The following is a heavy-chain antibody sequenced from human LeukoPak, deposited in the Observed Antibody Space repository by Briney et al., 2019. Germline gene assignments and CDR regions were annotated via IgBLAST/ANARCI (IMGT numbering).Heavy chain of an antibody. D-gene: IGHD3-3*01. J-gene: IGHJ4*02. CDR3: ARAAGLRFLEWLYYFDY. Sequence: GGSLRLSCAASGFTVSSNYMSWVRQAPGKGLEWVSVIYSGGSTYYADSVKGRFTISRDNSKNTLYLQMNSLRAEDTAVYYCARAAGLRFLEWLYYFDYWGQGTLVTVSS. V-gene: IGHV3-66*02. CDR2: IYSGGST. CDR1: GFTVSSNY.